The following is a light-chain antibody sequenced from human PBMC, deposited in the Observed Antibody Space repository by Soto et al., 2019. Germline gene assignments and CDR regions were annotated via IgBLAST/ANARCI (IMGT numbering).Light chain of an antibody. Sequence: IQLTQSPSSLSASVGDRVTITCRASQGISSYLAWYQQKPGKAPKLLIYAASTLQSGVPSRFSGSGSGTDFTLTISSLQPEDFGTYYCQQLNSYPGFGQGTKLEIK. J-gene: IGKJ2*01. CDR3: QQLNSYPG. CDR2: AAS. CDR1: QGISSY. V-gene: IGKV1-9*01.